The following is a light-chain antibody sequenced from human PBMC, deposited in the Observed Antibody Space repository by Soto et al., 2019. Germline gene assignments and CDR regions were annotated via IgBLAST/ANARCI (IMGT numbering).Light chain of an antibody. CDR2: KAS. Sequence: DIKMTQSPSTLSGSVGDRVTITCRASQTISSWLAWYQQKPGKAPKLLIYKASTLKSGVPSRFSGSGSGTEFTLTISSLQPDDFATYYCQQYNSYSPETFGQGTKVDVK. V-gene: IGKV1-5*03. CDR3: QQYNSYSPET. J-gene: IGKJ1*01. CDR1: QTISSW.